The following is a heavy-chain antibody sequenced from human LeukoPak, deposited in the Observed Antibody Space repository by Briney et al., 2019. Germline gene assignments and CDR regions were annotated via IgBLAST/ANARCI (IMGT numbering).Heavy chain of an antibody. J-gene: IGHJ4*02. CDR3: AISYDDYGDY. CDR2: INHSGGT. V-gene: IGHV4-34*01. CDR1: GESFSSYY. D-gene: IGHD4-17*01. Sequence: SETLSLTCAVYGESFSSYYWSWIRQSPGKGLEYIGEINHSGGTNYNPSLKSRVTISVDTSKNQFSLKMTSVTAADTAVYYCAISYDDYGDYWGQGTLVTVSS.